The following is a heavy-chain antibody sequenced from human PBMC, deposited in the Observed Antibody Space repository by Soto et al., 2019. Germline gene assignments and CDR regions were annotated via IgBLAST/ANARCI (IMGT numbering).Heavy chain of an antibody. V-gene: IGHV4-59*01. CDR1: GGSISSYY. D-gene: IGHD3-10*01. CDR2: IYYSGST. J-gene: IGHJ5*02. CDR3: AREKYYYGSGSYYKAHNWFDP. Sequence: PSETLSLTCTVSGGSISSYYWSWIRQPPGKGLEWIGYIYYSGSTNYNPSLKSRVTISVDTSKNQFSLKLSSVTAADTAVYYCAREKYYYGSGSYYKAHNWFDPWGQGTLVTVSS.